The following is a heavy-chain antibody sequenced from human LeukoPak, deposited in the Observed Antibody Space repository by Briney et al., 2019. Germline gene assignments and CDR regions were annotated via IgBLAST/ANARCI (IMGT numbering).Heavy chain of an antibody. CDR1: GGSISSYY. V-gene: IGHV4-59*01. CDR3: ARATVGHWYFDY. D-gene: IGHD4-23*01. Sequence: SETLSLTCTVSGGSISSYYWSWIRQPPGKGLEWIGYIYYSGSTNYNPSLKSRVTISVDTSKNQFSLKLSSVTAADTAVYYCARATVGHWYFDYWGQGALVTVSS. CDR2: IYYSGST. J-gene: IGHJ4*02.